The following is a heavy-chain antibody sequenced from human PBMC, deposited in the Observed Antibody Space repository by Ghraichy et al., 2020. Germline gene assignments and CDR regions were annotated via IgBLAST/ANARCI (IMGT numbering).Heavy chain of an antibody. V-gene: IGHV4-59*01. CDR1: GDSISSYS. D-gene: IGHD1-26*01. J-gene: IGHJ4*02. CDR2: IYYSWST. Sequence: SETLSLTCTVSGDSISSYSWCWIWQRPGKGLEWIGYIYYSWSTKYNPSLKSRVTISADTSKNQVYLKVRPVTAADTAVYYCATGILGADYFFDYWGQGSLVTVSS. CDR3: ATGILGADYFFDY.